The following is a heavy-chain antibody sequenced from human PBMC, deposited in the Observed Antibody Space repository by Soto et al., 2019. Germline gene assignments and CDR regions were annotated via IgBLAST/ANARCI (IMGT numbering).Heavy chain of an antibody. CDR3: ARPGFEGFLEWLPAGDYYYGMDV. V-gene: IGHV5-51*01. CDR2: IYPGDSDT. D-gene: IGHD3-3*01. Sequence: PGESLKISCKGSGYSFTSYWIGWVRQMPGKGLEWMGIIYPGDSDTRYSPSFQGQVTISADKSISTAYLQWSSLKASDTAMYYCARPGFEGFLEWLPAGDYYYGMDVWGQGTTVTVSS. J-gene: IGHJ6*02. CDR1: GYSFTSYW.